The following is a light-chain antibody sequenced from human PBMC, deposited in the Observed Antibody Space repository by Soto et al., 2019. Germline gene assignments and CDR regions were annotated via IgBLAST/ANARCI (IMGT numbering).Light chain of an antibody. CDR3: QQSSSSPLT. CDR1: QSVSSSH. CDR2: GAS. V-gene: IGKV3-20*01. Sequence: EIVLTQSPGTLSVSPGEGGTLSCRASQSVSSSHLAWYQQKPGQAPRLLIYGASSRATGIPDRFSGSGSGTAFPLTISRLEPEAFAVHHPQQSSSSPLTFGGGTKVDIK. J-gene: IGKJ4*01.